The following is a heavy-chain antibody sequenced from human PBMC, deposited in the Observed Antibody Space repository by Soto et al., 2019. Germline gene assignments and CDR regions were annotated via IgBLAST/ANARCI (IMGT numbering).Heavy chain of an antibody. Sequence: ASVKGSCKASGYTFTSYGISWVRQAPGQGLEWMGWISAYNGNTNYAQKLQGRVTMTTDTSTSTAYMELRSLTSDDTAVYYCARADPYGSGSYYHPPLYYYYGMDVWGQGTTVTVS. J-gene: IGHJ6*02. CDR3: ARADPYGSGSYYHPPLYYYYGMDV. V-gene: IGHV1-18*04. D-gene: IGHD3-10*01. CDR1: GYTFTSYG. CDR2: ISAYNGNT.